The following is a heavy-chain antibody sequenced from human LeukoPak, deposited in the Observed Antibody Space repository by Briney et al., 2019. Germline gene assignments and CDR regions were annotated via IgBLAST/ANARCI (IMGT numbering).Heavy chain of an antibody. CDR3: ARGGYSSSWYHDS. V-gene: IGHV3-21*01. J-gene: IGHJ4*02. Sequence: GESLRLSCGASGFTFSTYSMNWVRQAPGKGLEWVSSISSGSSYIYYADSVKGRFTISRDNAKNSLYMQVNSLRAEDTAVYYCARGGYSSSWYHDSWGQGTLVTVSS. D-gene: IGHD6-13*01. CDR2: ISSGSSYI. CDR1: GFTFSTYS.